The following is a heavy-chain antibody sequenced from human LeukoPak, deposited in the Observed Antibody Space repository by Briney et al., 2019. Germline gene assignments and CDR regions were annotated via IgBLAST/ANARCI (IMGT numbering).Heavy chain of an antibody. CDR2: IIKNSAGT. CDR3: VKHQGGRISDYSMDV. J-gene: IGHJ6*03. CDR1: GFTFSDYA. D-gene: IGHD3-16*01. Sequence: HSGGSLRLSCAASGFTFSDYAMGWVRRAPGKGLEWVSTIIKNSAGTFYADSVKGRFTISRDNSKNTLYLQMNGLRAEDTAVYSCVKHQGGRISDYSMDVWGKGTTVTVSS. V-gene: IGHV3-23*01.